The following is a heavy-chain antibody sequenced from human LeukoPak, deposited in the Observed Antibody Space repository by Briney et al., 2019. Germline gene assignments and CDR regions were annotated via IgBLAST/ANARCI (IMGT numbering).Heavy chain of an antibody. J-gene: IGHJ4*02. CDR2: INTDGSIT. CDR3: ARDLYYDGSGYSLDN. CDR1: GFTFSSYW. V-gene: IGHV3-74*01. D-gene: IGHD3-22*01. Sequence: GGSLRLSCAVSGFTFSSYWMHWVRQAPGKGLVWVSRINTDGSITSYADSVKGRFTISRDNAKNTLYLQMNSLRAEDTAVYYCARDLYYDGSGYSLDNWGQGTLVTVSS.